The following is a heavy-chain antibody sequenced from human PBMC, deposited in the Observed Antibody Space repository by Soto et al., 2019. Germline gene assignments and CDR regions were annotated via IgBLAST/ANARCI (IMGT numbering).Heavy chain of an antibody. Sequence: SETLSLTYGVSGDSIMGRRFWWGWVRQPPGKGLEWVGSVSYSGGTYYNPSLKSRVTISVDTSKNRFSLKLSSVTAADTAVYYCARDYGGEIFDYWGQGTLVTVSS. D-gene: IGHD2-21*01. CDR2: VSYSGGT. CDR3: ARDYGGEIFDY. J-gene: IGHJ4*02. V-gene: IGHV4-39*02. CDR1: GDSIMGRRFW.